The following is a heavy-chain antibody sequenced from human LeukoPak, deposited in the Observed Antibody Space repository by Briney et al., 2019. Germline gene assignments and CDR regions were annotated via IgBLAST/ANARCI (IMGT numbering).Heavy chain of an antibody. Sequence: SETLSLTCTVSGGSISSGGYYWSWIRQPPGKGLEWIGYIYHSGSTYYNPSLKSRVTISVDRSKNQFSLKLSSVTAADTAVFYCARAVVGADYFDSWGQGTLVTVSS. D-gene: IGHD1-26*01. CDR1: GGSISSGGYY. CDR2: IYHSGST. V-gene: IGHV4-30-2*01. J-gene: IGHJ4*02. CDR3: ARAVVGADYFDS.